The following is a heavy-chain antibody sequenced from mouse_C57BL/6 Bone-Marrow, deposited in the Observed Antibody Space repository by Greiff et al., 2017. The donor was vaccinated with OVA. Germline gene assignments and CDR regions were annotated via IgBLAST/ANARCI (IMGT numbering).Heavy chain of an antibody. CDR2: ISGGGGNT. CDR1: GFTFSSYT. Sequence: EVMLVESGGGLVKPGGSLKLSCAASGFTFSSYTMSWVRQTPEQRLEWVATISGGGGNTYYPDSVKGRFTISRDNAKNTLYLQMSSLRSEDTALYYCARRWWYYFDYWGQGTTLTVSS. CDR3: ARRWWYYFDY. J-gene: IGHJ2*01. D-gene: IGHD1-1*02. V-gene: IGHV5-9*01.